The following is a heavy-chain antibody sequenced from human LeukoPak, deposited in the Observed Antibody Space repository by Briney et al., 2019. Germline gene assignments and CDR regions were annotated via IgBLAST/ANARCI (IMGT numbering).Heavy chain of an antibody. Sequence: GRSLRLSCAASGFTFSSYGMHWVRQAPGKGLEWVSAISGSGGSTYYADSVKGRFTISRDNSKNTLYLQMNSLRAEDTAVYYCAKDRDGYSSSSPFDYWGQGTLVTVSS. J-gene: IGHJ4*02. CDR3: AKDRDGYSSSSPFDY. D-gene: IGHD6-6*01. V-gene: IGHV3-23*01. CDR2: ISGSGGST. CDR1: GFTFSSYG.